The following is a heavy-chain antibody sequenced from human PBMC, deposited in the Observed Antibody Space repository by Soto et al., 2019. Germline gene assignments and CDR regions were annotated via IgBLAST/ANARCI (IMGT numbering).Heavy chain of an antibody. CDR1: GYTFTNYY. J-gene: IGHJ4*02. Sequence: QVQLVQSGAEVKNPGASVKVSCKASGYTFTNYYILWVRQAPGQGLEWMAIINPNGGSTNYAQEFQGRVTLARDTFTNTVYMELSSLRSEDTAIYYCARGLAAGDYWGQGTLVTVSS. CDR2: INPNGGST. D-gene: IGHD6-13*01. V-gene: IGHV1-46*01. CDR3: ARGLAAGDY.